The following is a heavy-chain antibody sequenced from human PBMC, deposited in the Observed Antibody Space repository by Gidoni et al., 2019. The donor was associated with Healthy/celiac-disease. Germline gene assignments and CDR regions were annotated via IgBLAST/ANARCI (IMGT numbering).Heavy chain of an antibody. V-gene: IGHV3-20*01. Sequence: EVQLVESGGGVVRPGGSLRLSCAASGFTFDVYGMSWVRQAPGKGLEWVSGINWNGGSTGYADSVKGRFTIARDNAKHSLYLQMNSLRAEDTALYHCARGFPFGYFDWLKLSGACDYWGQGTLVTVSS. CDR3: ARGFPFGYFDWLKLSGACDY. J-gene: IGHJ4*02. CDR2: INWNGGST. CDR1: GFTFDVYG. D-gene: IGHD3-9*01.